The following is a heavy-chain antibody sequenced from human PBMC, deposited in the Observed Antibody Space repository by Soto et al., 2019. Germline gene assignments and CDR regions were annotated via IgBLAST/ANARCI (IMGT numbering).Heavy chain of an antibody. Sequence: SLRLSCAASGFTFSSYWMHWVRQAPGKGLVWVSRINSDGSSTSYADSVKGRFTISRDNAKNTLYLQMNSLRAEDTAAYYCASAPNYYGSGSPSDYYYYGMDVWGQGTTVTVSS. J-gene: IGHJ6*02. CDR3: ASAPNYYGSGSPSDYYYYGMDV. CDR1: GFTFSSYW. V-gene: IGHV3-74*01. D-gene: IGHD3-10*01. CDR2: INSDGSST.